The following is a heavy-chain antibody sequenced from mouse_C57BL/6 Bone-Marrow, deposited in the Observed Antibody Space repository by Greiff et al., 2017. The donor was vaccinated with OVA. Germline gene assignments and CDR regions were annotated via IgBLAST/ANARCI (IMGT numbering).Heavy chain of an antibody. CDR3: AKNVRFLYYAMDY. V-gene: IGHV2-4*01. J-gene: IGHJ4*01. Sequence: QVQLKQSGPGLVQPSQSLSITCTVSGFSLTSYGVHWVRQPPGKGLEWLGVIWSGGSTDYNAAFISRLSISKDNSKSQVFFKMNSLQADDTAIYYCAKNVRFLYYAMDYWGQGTSVTVSS. CDR1: GFSLTSYG. CDR2: IWSGGST.